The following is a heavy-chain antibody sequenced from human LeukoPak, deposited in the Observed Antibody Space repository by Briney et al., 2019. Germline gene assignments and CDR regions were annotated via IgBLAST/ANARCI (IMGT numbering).Heavy chain of an antibody. CDR1: GGSISSSSYY. Sequence: PSETLSLTCTVSGGSISSSSYYWGWIRQPPGKGLEWIGSIYYSGSTYYNPSLKSRVTISVDTSKNQFSLKLSSVTAADTAVYYCARLKIVFGTFDYWGQGTLVTVSS. J-gene: IGHJ4*02. CDR3: ARLKIVFGTFDY. CDR2: IYYSGST. V-gene: IGHV4-39*01. D-gene: IGHD2/OR15-2a*01.